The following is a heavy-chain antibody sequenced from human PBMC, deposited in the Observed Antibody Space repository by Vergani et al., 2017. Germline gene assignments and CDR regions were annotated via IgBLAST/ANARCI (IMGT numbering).Heavy chain of an antibody. V-gene: IGHV1-45*02. CDR1: GYTFTYRY. Sequence: QMQLVQSGAEVKKTGSSVKVSCKASGYTFTYRYLHWVRQAPGQALEWMGWITPFNGNTNYAQKFQDRVTITRDRSMSTAYMELSSLRSEDTATYYCARGGRGIAARPRDYYYMDVWGKGTTVTVSS. CDR2: ITPFNGNT. J-gene: IGHJ6*03. D-gene: IGHD6-6*01. CDR3: ARGGRGIAARPRDYYYMDV.